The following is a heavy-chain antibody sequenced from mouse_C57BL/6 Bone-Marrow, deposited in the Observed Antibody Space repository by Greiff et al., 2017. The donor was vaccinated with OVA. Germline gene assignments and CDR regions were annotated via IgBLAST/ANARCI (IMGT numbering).Heavy chain of an antibody. J-gene: IGHJ4*01. CDR1: GYTFTSYG. CDR2: IYPRSGNT. D-gene: IGHD2-1*01. Sequence: QVQLKESGAELARPGASVKLSCKASGYTFTSYGISWVKQRTGQGLEWIGEIYPRSGNTYYNEKFKGKATLTADKSSSTAYMELRSLTSEDSAVYFCARRNYGNYFYAMDYWGQGTSVTVSS. CDR3: ARRNYGNYFYAMDY. V-gene: IGHV1-81*01.